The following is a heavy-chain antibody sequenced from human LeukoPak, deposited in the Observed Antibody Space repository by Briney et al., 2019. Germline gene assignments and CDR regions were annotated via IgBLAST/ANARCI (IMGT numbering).Heavy chain of an antibody. CDR1: GGTFSSYA. J-gene: IGHJ5*02. CDR2: IIPIFGTA. CDR3: ARERIAAAGKEWFDP. Sequence: GASVKVPCKASGGTFSSYAISWVRQAPGQGLEWMGGIIPIFGTANYAQKFQGRVTITADESTSTAYMELSSLRSEDTAVYYCARERIAAAGKEWFDPWGQGTLVTVSS. V-gene: IGHV1-69*13. D-gene: IGHD6-13*01.